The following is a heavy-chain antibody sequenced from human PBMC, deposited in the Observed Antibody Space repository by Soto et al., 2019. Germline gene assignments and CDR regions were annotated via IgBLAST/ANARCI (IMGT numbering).Heavy chain of an antibody. Sequence: QVQLVQSGAVVKKPGSSLKVSCRTSGGTFTSFTVSWVRQAPGQALEWMGGIIPLFGSTNYAHKFQGRLTITADRSTATAYLDLRSLNSDDTAVYYCASGSALAADSGGQGTLVTVS. CDR1: GGTFTSFT. CDR2: IIPLFGST. CDR3: ASGSALAADS. J-gene: IGHJ5*01. V-gene: IGHV1-69*06. D-gene: IGHD5-18*01.